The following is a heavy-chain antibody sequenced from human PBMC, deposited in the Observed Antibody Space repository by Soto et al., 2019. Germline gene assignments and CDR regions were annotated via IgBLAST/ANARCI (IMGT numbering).Heavy chain of an antibody. V-gene: IGHV3-21*01. J-gene: IGHJ6*02. CDR2: ISSSSSYI. CDR3: ARVSIYDFWSGYYFGYYYYGMDV. CDR1: GFTFSSYS. Sequence: GGSLRLSCAASGFTFSSYSMNWVRQAPGKGLEWVSSISSSSSYIYYADSVKGRFTISRDNAKNSLYLQMNSLRAEDTAVYYCARVSIYDFWSGYYFGYYYYGMDVWGQGTTVTVSS. D-gene: IGHD3-3*01.